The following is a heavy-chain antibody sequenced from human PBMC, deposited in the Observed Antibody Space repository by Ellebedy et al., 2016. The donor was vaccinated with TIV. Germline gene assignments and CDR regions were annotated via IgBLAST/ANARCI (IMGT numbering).Heavy chain of an antibody. CDR2: ITNGDRA. V-gene: IGHV3-64D*06. J-gene: IGHJ4*02. Sequence: GGSLRLSXSASGFTVRNYNMQWVRQAPGKGLEYVSTITNGDRAYYADSVKGRFTISRDNSKNTVFLQMSSLRPEDTAVYYCARDQHGDFARFDYWGQGTLVTVSS. D-gene: IGHD4-17*01. CDR3: ARDQHGDFARFDY. CDR1: GFTVRNYN.